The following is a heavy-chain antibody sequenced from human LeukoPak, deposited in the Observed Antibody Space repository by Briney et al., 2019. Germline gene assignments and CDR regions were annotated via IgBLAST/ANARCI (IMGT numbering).Heavy chain of an antibody. CDR2: ISYDGSNK. J-gene: IGHJ4*02. D-gene: IGHD3-10*01. CDR3: AKERYYGSGSCGY. CDR1: GFTFSSYG. Sequence: GGSLRLSCAASGFTFSSYGMHWVRQAPGKGLEWVALISYDGSNKYFADSVKGRFTISRDNSKNTLYLQMNSLRAEDTAVYYCAKERYYGSGSCGYWGQGTLVTVSS. V-gene: IGHV3-30*18.